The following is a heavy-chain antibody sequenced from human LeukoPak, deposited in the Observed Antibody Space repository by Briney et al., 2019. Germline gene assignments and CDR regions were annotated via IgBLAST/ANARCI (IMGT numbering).Heavy chain of an antibody. V-gene: IGHV3-30*04. CDR2: ISSEGSKK. CDR1: GFTFSNYA. D-gene: IGHD4-23*01. J-gene: IGHJ4*02. Sequence: PGRSLRLSCAASGFTFSNYAIHWVRQAPGKGLEWVAVISSEGSKKSYADSVKGRFTISRDNSKNTLYLEMNSVRPQDTAVYYCARGAHKRDDYGGFFDYWGQGTLVTVSS. CDR3: ARGAHKRDDYGGFFDY.